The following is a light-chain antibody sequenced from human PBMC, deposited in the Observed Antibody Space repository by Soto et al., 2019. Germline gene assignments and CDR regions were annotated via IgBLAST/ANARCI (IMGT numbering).Light chain of an antibody. J-gene: IGKJ4*01. CDR2: DAS. Sequence: EIVLTQSPATLSLSPGERATLSCRASQTISYYLAWYQQKPGQAPRLLIYDASNRATGLPARCSGSGSGTDFTLTISSLEPEDFAVYYCQQRSNWLTFGGGTKVEIK. CDR3: QQRSNWLT. CDR1: QTISYY. V-gene: IGKV3-11*01.